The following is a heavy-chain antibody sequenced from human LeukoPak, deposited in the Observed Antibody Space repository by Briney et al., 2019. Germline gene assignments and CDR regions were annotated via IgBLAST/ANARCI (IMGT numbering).Heavy chain of an antibody. J-gene: IGHJ4*02. CDR1: GGTFSKYT. CDR2: ITPLFGTA. V-gene: IGHV1-69*13. D-gene: IGHD2-8*01. Sequence: ASVKVSCKASGGTFSKYTISWLRQRPGQGLEWMGGITPLFGTANYAQKFQGRVTITADESASTAYMELSSLRSEDTAVYYCARTVYEGYFDYWGRGTLVTVSS. CDR3: ARTVYEGYFDY.